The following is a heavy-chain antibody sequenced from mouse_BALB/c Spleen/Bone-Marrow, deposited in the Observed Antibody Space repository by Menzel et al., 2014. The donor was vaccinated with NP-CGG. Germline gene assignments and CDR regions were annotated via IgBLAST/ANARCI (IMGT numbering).Heavy chain of an antibody. V-gene: IGHV1S29*02. Sequence: EVQLQQSGPELVKPGASVKISCKASGYTFSDYNMHWVKRSHGKSLEWIGNIYPYNGGTGYNQKFKREATLTVDNSSSTAYMELRSLTSEDSAVYHCARGRLLSWFAYWGQGTLVTVSA. D-gene: IGHD2-12*01. CDR2: IYPYNGGT. CDR1: GYTFSDYN. CDR3: ARGRLLSWFAY. J-gene: IGHJ3*01.